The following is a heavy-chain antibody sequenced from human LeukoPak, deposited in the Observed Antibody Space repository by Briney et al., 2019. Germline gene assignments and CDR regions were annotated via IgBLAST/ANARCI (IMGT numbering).Heavy chain of an antibody. Sequence: PGGSLRLSCAASGFTVSSNYMSWVRQAPGKGLERVSVIYSGGSTYYADSVKGRFTISRDNSKNTLYLQMNSLRAEDTAVYYCARELTFGVPLGYWGQGTLVTVSS. V-gene: IGHV3-66*02. CDR1: GFTVSSNY. J-gene: IGHJ4*02. D-gene: IGHD3-3*01. CDR3: ARELTFGVPLGY. CDR2: IYSGGST.